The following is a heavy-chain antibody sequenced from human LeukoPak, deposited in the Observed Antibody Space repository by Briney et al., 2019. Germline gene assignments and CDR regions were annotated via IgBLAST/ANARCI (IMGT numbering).Heavy chain of an antibody. CDR2: IYYSGST. CDR1: GGSISSGDYY. CDR3: ARHSYYDSSGYYYFDY. Sequence: SETLSLTCTVSGGSISSGDYYWSWIRQPPGKGLEWIGYIYYSGSTYYNPSLKSRVTISVDTSKNQFSLKLSSVTAADTAVYYCARHSYYDSSGYYYFDYWGQGTLVTVSS. V-gene: IGHV4-30-4*01. D-gene: IGHD3-22*01. J-gene: IGHJ4*02.